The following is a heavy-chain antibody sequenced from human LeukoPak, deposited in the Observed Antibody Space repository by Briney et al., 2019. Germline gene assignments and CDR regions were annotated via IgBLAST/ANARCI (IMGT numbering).Heavy chain of an antibody. CDR2: IIPIFGTA. V-gene: IGHV1-69*01. J-gene: IGHJ4*02. D-gene: IGHD3-3*01. CDR3: AIRFWSGYYYFDY. CDR1: GGTFSSYA. Sequence: SSVKVSCKASGGTFSSYAISWVRQAPGQGLEWMGGIIPIFGTANYAQKFQGRVTITADESTSTAYMELSSLRSVDTAVYYCAIRFWSGYYYFDYWGQGTLVTVSS.